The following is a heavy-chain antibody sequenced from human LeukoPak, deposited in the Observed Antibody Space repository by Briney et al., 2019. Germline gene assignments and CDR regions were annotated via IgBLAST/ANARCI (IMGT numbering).Heavy chain of an antibody. CDR2: TYTTGST. CDR1: GGSISSGTYF. CDR3: ARDQYYYDSSGYLTFDY. Sequence: SETLSLTCIVSGGSISSGTYFWSWIRQPAGKGLEWIGRTYTTGSTNNNPSLKSRVTISLDMSKNQFSLKLSSVTAADTAVYYCARDQYYYDSSGYLTFDYWGQGTLVTVSS. J-gene: IGHJ4*02. V-gene: IGHV4-61*02. D-gene: IGHD3-22*01.